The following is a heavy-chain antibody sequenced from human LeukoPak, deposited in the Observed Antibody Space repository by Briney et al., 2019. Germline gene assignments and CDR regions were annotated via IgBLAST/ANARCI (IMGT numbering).Heavy chain of an antibody. CDR3: ATAAGAGNFEY. V-gene: IGHV3-48*03. CDR2: ISPSGRTM. CDR1: GFTFSSYE. J-gene: IGHJ4*02. D-gene: IGHD6-13*01. Sequence: PGGSLRLSCAASGFTFSSYEMNWVRQAPGKGLEWISDISPSGRTMSYADSVKGRFTISRDNAKNSLYMQMNSLRAEDTAVYYCATAAGAGNFEYWGQGTLVTVSS.